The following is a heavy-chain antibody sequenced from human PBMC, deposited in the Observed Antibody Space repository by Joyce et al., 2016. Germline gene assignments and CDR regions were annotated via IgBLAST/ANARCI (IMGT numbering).Heavy chain of an antibody. CDR2: LRSRSYYI. CDR3: ARSSYTNGIFDY. V-gene: IGHV3-21*01. J-gene: IGHJ4*02. D-gene: IGHD2-8*01. Sequence: EVQLVESGGGLVKPGGSLSLSCAASGFTFSSYSMRWVRQAPGKGMEWVSSLRSRSYYIKYTDSVKGRFTSSRDNAKNSLYLQMNSLRVEDTAVYYCARSSYTNGIFDYWGQGTLVTVSA. CDR1: GFTFSSYS.